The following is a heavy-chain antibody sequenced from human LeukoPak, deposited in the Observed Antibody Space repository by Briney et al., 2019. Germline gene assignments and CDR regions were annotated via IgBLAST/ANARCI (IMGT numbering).Heavy chain of an antibody. D-gene: IGHD1-26*01. CDR2: INPSGGST. Sequence: ASVKVSCTASAYTFTSYYMHWVRHAPGQGHEWMGIINPSGGSTSYAQKFQGRVTMTRDTSTSTVYMELSSLRSEDTAVYYCASLVGTYLPNWGQGTLVTVSS. V-gene: IGHV1-46*01. J-gene: IGHJ4*02. CDR3: ASLVGTYLPN. CDR1: AYTFTSYY.